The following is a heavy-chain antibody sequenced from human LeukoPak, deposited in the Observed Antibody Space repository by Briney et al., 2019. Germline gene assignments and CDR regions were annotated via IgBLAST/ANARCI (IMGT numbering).Heavy chain of an antibody. CDR2: IRSTANGYAT. V-gene: IGHV3-73*01. J-gene: IGHJ4*02. CDR1: RFTFSSYG. CDR3: TGNYYGSGSYADFDY. D-gene: IGHD3-10*01. Sequence: GGSLRLSCAAPRFTFSSYGMHWVRQASGKGLEWVGRIRSTANGYATAYAASVKGRFTISRDDSKNTAYLQMDSLKTEDTAVYYCTGNYYGSGSYADFDYWGQGTLVTVSS.